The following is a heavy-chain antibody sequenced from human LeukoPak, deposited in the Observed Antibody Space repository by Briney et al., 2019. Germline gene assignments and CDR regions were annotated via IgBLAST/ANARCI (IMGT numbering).Heavy chain of an antibody. CDR2: LSDSGVRT. D-gene: IGHD2-8*01. CDR3: AKVARCTYCDY. Sequence: GGTLRPSCAASGFTFTRYAMTWVRPAPGQGLEWASALSDSGVRTSYADPVTGRFTISRDKSQKTLYPQKNHLRAEDTALYYSAKVARCTYCDYGGQGTRDSVSS. CDR1: GFTFTRYA. V-gene: IGHV3-23*01. J-gene: IGHJ4*02.